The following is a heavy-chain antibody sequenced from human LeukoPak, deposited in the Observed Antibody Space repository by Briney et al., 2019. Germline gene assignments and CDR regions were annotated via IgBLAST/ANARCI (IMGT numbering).Heavy chain of an antibody. CDR2: IYYSGST. Sequence: SETLSLTCTVSGGSISSYYWSWIRQPPGKGLEWIGYIYYSGSTNYNPSLKSRVTISVDTSKNQFSLKLSSVTAADTAVYYCARPPPRTTYYYGSGSYFDYWGQGTLVTVSS. J-gene: IGHJ4*02. CDR1: GGSISSYY. D-gene: IGHD3-10*01. CDR3: ARPPPRTTYYYGSGSYFDY. V-gene: IGHV4-59*08.